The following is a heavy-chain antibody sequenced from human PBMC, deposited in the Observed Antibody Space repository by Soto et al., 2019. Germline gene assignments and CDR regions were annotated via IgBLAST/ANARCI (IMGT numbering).Heavy chain of an antibody. J-gene: IGHJ4*02. CDR2: VYYSGNT. D-gene: IGHD2-2*01. CDR1: GGSISNYY. V-gene: IGHV4-59*01. Sequence: SETLSLTCTISGGSISNYYWTWIRQTPGKGLEWIGYVYYSGNTNYNPSLKSRVTISVDTSKNHFSLKLSSVTPADTAVYYCARARFCTSTSCYHYFDFWGQGTLVTVSS. CDR3: ARARFCTSTSCYHYFDF.